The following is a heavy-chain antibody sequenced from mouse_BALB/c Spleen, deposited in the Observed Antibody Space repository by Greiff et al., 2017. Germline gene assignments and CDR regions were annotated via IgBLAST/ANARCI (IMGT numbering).Heavy chain of an antibody. D-gene: IGHD2-10*01. CDR1: GYSITSDYA. Sequence: EVQLQESGPGLVKPSQSLSLTCTVTGYSITSDYAWNWIRQFPGNKLEWMGYISYSGSTSYNPSLKSRISITRDTSKNQFFLQLNSVTTEDTATYYCARSYRGYFDVWGAGTTVTVSS. J-gene: IGHJ1*01. CDR3: ARSYRGYFDV. V-gene: IGHV3-2*02. CDR2: ISYSGST.